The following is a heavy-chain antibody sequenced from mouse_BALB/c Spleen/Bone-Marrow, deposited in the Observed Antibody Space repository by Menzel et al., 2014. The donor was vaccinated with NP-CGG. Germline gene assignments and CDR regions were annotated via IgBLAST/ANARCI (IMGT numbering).Heavy chain of an antibody. CDR3: ARGAYYGNYFDY. CDR1: GYSFTDYI. Sequence: VQLQQSGPELVKPGASVKISCKASGYSFTDYIMLWVKQSHGKSLEWIGNINPYYGSTSYNLKFKGKATLTVDESSSTAYMQLNSLTSEDSAVYYCARGAYYGNYFDYWGQGTTLTVSS. J-gene: IGHJ2*01. V-gene: IGHV1-39*01. CDR2: INPYYGST. D-gene: IGHD2-10*01.